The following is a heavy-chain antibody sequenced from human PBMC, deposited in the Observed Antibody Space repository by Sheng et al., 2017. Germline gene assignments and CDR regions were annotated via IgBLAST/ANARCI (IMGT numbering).Heavy chain of an antibody. CDR1: GGSITSISYY. V-gene: IGHV4-39*07. Sequence: QLQLQESGPGLVKPSETLSLTCTVSGGSITSISYYWGCIRQPPGKGLAWIGTIYYSGTTYYNPSLKSRVTISVDTSKNQFSLKLSSVTTADTAVYYCARDPGAQSGFYFDYWGQGTLVTVSS. J-gene: IGHJ4*02. CDR2: IYYSGTT. CDR3: ARDPGAQSGFYFDY. D-gene: IGHD3-10*01.